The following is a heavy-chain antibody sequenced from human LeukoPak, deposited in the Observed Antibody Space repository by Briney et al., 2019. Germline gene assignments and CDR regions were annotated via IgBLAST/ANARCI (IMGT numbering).Heavy chain of an antibody. J-gene: IGHJ4*02. V-gene: IGHV3-15*01. D-gene: IGHD5-12*01. Sequence: PGGSLRLSCAASGFIFRNAWMNWVRQAPGKGLEWVGRIKTKTEGGTTDYAAPVKGRFTISRDDSQNTVDLQISSLTAEDTAMYFCTTTYIVASTRKFGDYWGQGTLVVVSS. CDR2: IKTKTEGGTT. CDR3: TTTYIVASTRKFGDY. CDR1: GFIFRNAW.